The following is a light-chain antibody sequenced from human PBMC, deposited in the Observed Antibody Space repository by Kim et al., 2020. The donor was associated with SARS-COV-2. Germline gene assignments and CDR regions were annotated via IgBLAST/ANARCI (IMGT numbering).Light chain of an antibody. CDR2: AAS. J-gene: IGKJ4*01. V-gene: IGKV1-12*01. CDR3: QQGYSPPLT. Sequence: DIQMTQSPPSVSASVGDRVTITCRASQDVTSYLAWYQQKPGKAPKLLIYAASTLQSGVPSRFSGSGSVTDFTLTINSLQPEDFATYFCQQGYSPPLTFGGGTKVDIK. CDR1: QDVTSY.